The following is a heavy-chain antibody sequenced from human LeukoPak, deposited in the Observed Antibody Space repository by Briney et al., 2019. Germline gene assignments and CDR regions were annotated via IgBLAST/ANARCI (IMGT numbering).Heavy chain of an antibody. V-gene: IGHV4-30-4*01. CDR1: GGSIRSGDFY. CDR3: ARDEAIFGAGYYYGMDV. J-gene: IGHJ6*02. D-gene: IGHD3-3*01. Sequence: PSQTLSLTCTVSGGSIRSGDFYWSWIRQPPGKGLEWIGYIYYSGSTYYNPSLKSRVSISLDTSQNHFSLRLSSVTAADTAVYYCARDEAIFGAGYYYGMDVWGQGTTVTVSS. CDR2: IYYSGST.